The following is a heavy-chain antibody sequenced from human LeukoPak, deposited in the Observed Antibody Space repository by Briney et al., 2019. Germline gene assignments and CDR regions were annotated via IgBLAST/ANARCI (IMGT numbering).Heavy chain of an antibody. CDR3: ARSFGIAYTGV. Sequence: ASVKVSCKASGGTFTRYTISWVRQAPGQGLEWRGGIIPILGIANYAQKFQGRVTITADKSTSTAYMELSSLRSEDTAVYYCARSFGIAYTGVWGQGTLVTVSS. V-gene: IGHV1-69*10. CDR1: GGTFTRYT. D-gene: IGHD2-2*02. J-gene: IGHJ4*02. CDR2: IIPILGIA.